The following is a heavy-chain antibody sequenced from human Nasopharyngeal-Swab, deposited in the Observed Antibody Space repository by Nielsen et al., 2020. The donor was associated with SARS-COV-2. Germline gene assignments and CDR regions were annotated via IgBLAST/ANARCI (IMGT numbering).Heavy chain of an antibody. J-gene: IGHJ4*01. V-gene: IGHV3-74*01. CDR2: IDTGGTRT. Sequence: GGSLRLSCAASGFSFSSFWMHWVRQVPGEGLVWGARIDTGGTRTDYAESVKGRFTISRDNAKNTLYLQMNNLRPEDTAVYYCALDIGGFGGYWGQGTLVTVSS. CDR3: ALDIGGFGGY. CDR1: GFSFSSFW. D-gene: IGHD5-12*01.